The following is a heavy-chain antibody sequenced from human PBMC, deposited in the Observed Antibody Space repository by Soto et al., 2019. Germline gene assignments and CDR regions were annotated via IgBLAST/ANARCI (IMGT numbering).Heavy chain of an antibody. Sequence: QLQLRESGPGLVKPSETLSLTCTVSGASIISTTKYWGWIRQPPGRGLEWIGTISSIGSTYYNPSLEGRVTISVDTSKNQFSLKVTSVTAADTGLYYCARQDHGDYEFFFDYWGQGTLVTVSS. J-gene: IGHJ4*02. CDR3: ARQDHGDYEFFFDY. D-gene: IGHD4-17*01. V-gene: IGHV4-39*01. CDR2: ISSIGST. CDR1: GASIISTTKY.